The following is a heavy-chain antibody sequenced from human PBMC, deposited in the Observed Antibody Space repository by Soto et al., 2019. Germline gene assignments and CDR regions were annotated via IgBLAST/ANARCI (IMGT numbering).Heavy chain of an antibody. D-gene: IGHD3-3*01. CDR3: AKDLEYYDFWSVGYYYYGMDV. CDR1: GYTFSSYA. CDR2: INAGNGNR. Sequence: GASVKVSCKASGYTFSSYAMHWVRQAPGQRLEWMGWINAGNGNRKYSQKFQGRVTITRDTSASTAYMELSSLRSEDTAVYYCAKDLEYYDFWSVGYYYYGMDVWGQGTTVTVSS. J-gene: IGHJ6*02. V-gene: IGHV1-3*01.